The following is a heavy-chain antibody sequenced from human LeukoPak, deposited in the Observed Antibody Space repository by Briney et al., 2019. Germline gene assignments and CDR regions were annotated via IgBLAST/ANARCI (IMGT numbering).Heavy chain of an antibody. CDR1: GLPYQDYW. V-gene: IGHV3-7*01. Sequence: GGSLRLPYAASGLPYQDYWLPWVRQAPGKGLEWVANINQDGDEKYYVDSVKGPLIISRDNAKNSLYLQMSSLTAEDTAVYYCASSPRGYQLLDPAYSGEGTLVTVSS. D-gene: IGHD2-2*01. J-gene: IGHJ4*02. CDR3: ASSPRGYQLLDPAY. CDR2: INQDGDEK.